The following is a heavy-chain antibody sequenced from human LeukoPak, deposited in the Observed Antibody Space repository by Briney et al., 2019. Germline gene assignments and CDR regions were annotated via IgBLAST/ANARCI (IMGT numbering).Heavy chain of an antibody. CDR3: AREVGGSAFDI. V-gene: IGHV3-21*01. Sequence: GSLRLSCAASGFTFSSYSMNWVRQAPGKGLEWVSSISPPSTYIYYADSVKGRFTISRDNSKNTLYLQMNSLRAEDTAVYYCAREVGGSAFDIWGQGTMVTVSS. J-gene: IGHJ3*02. CDR1: GFTFSSYS. CDR2: ISPPSTYI. D-gene: IGHD3-16*01.